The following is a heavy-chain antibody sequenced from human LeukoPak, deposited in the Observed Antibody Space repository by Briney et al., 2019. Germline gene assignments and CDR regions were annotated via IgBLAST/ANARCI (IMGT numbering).Heavy chain of an antibody. J-gene: IGHJ4*02. D-gene: IGHD3-22*01. Sequence: GGSLRLSCAVSGITLSNYGMTWLRQAPGKGLEWVAGISDSGGGTYYADSVKGRFTISRDNPKNTLYLQMNSLRAEDTAVYFCAKRGVVTRVILVGFHKEAYYFDSWGQGALVTVSS. V-gene: IGHV3-23*01. CDR2: ISDSGGGT. CDR1: GITLSNYG. CDR3: AKRGVVTRVILVGFHKEAYYFDS.